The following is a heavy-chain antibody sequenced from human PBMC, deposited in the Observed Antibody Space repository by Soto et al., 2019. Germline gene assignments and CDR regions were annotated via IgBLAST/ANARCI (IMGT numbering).Heavy chain of an antibody. J-gene: IGHJ5*02. Sequence: SETLSLTCTVSGGSISRGGYYWSWIRQHPGKGLEWIGSIYHTGNTYYNPSLRSRVTISVDTSKNQFSLKLTSVTAVDTAVYYCARDYYDSSDYTTNWFDPWGQGTLVTVSS. CDR3: ARDYYDSSDYTTNWFDP. CDR1: GGSISRGGYY. V-gene: IGHV4-39*01. D-gene: IGHD3-22*01. CDR2: IYHTGNT.